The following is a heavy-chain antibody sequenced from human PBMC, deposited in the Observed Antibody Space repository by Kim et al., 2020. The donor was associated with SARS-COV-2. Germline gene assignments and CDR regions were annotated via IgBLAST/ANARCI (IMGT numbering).Heavy chain of an antibody. V-gene: IGHV3-23*01. CDR3: AKDWGYCSSTSCYVGYFDY. D-gene: IGHD2-2*01. J-gene: IGHJ4*02. Sequence: GGSLRLSCAASGFTFSSYAMSWVRQAPGKGLEWVSAISGSGGSTYYADSVKGRFTISRDNSKNTLYLQMNSLRAEDTAVYYCAKDWGYCSSTSCYVGYFDYWGQGTLVTVSS. CDR1: GFTFSSYA. CDR2: ISGSGGST.